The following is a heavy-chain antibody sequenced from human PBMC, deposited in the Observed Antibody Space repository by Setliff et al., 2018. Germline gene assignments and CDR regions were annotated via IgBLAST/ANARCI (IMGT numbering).Heavy chain of an antibody. CDR2: IFHSGST. V-gene: IGHV4-39*01. J-gene: IGHJ4*02. Sequence: SETLSLTCTVSGGSISSGGYYWGWIRQPPGKGLEWIGSIFHSGSTYYSPSLKSRVTISVDTSKNQFSLKLTSVTAADTAVYYCARLSYYGSGSYYDFDSWGQGTLVTVSS. CDR1: GGSISSGGYY. D-gene: IGHD3-10*01. CDR3: ARLSYYGSGSYYDFDS.